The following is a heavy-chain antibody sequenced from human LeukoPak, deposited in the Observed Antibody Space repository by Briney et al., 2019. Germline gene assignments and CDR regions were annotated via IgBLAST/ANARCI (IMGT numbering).Heavy chain of an antibody. D-gene: IGHD3-16*02. V-gene: IGHV4-59*01. CDR1: GGSISSYY. CDR2: IYYSGST. CDR3: ARGSMITFGGVIVPFDY. J-gene: IGHJ4*02. Sequence: KPSETQPLTCTVSGGSISSYYWCWIRQSPGNGLEWIGYIYYSGSTNYNPSLKSRVTISVDTSKNQFSLKLSSVTAADTAVYYCARGSMITFGGVIVPFDYWGQGTLVTVSS.